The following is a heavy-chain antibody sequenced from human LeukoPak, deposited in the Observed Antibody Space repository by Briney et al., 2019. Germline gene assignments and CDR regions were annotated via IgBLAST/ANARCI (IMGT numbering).Heavy chain of an antibody. Sequence: TGESLRISCKGSAYSFTNYWISWVRQMPGKGLEWLGRIDPGDSQTNYSPSFQGQVTISADKSISTAYLQWTSLKASDTAIYYCARQPLVRDCGGDCEFDYWGQGTRVSVSS. CDR2: IDPGDSQT. J-gene: IGHJ4*02. V-gene: IGHV5-10-1*04. D-gene: IGHD2-21*02. CDR1: AYSFTNYW. CDR3: ARQPLVRDCGGDCEFDY.